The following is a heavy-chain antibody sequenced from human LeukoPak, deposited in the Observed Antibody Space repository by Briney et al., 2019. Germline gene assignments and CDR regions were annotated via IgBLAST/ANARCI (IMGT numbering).Heavy chain of an antibody. Sequence: PGGSLRLSCAASGFTFSSSGMPWVRQAPGKGLEWVAVISFDGSNKYYADSVKGRFTISRDNAKDSLFLQMNSLRDEDTAVYYCASLRFYGDYADYWGQGTLVTVSS. CDR1: GFTFSSSG. D-gene: IGHD4-17*01. J-gene: IGHJ4*02. V-gene: IGHV3-30*03. CDR3: ASLRFYGDYADY. CDR2: ISFDGSNK.